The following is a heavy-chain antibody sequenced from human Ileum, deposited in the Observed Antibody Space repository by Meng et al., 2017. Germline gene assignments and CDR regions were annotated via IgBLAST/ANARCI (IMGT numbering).Heavy chain of an antibody. D-gene: IGHD7-27*01. J-gene: IGHJ4*02. V-gene: IGHV4-61*01. Sequence: QVRLQESGPGLVRPSETLSLTCTVSSGSVSSGSYYWSWIRQPPGKGLEWIGYIYYSGSTDYNPSLKSRVTISVDTSKNQFSLRLSSVTTADTAVYYCARDHWGSLDYWGQGILVTVSS. CDR1: SGSVSSGSYY. CDR3: ARDHWGSLDY. CDR2: IYYSGST.